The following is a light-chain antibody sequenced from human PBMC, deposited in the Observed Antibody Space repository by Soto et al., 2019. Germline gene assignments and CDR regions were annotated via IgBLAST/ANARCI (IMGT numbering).Light chain of an antibody. CDR2: DNR. J-gene: IGLJ3*02. CDR1: SSNIGNND. V-gene: IGLV1-51*01. CDR3: GSWDTSLSVGV. Sequence: QSVLTQPPSVSAAPGQKVTISCSGRSSNIGNNDVSWYQQLPGTAPKLLIYDNRKRSSGIPDRFAGSKSGASATLAITGRQTGDEADYYCGSWDTSLSVGVFGGGTKLTVL.